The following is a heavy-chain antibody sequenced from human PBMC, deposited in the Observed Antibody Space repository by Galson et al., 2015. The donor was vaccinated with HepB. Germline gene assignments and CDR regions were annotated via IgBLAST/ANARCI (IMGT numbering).Heavy chain of an antibody. CDR1: GFTFSSYA. Sequence: SLRLSCAASGFTFSSYAMHWVRQAPGKGLEWVAAISYDGSNKYYADSVQGRFTISRDNSKNTLYPQMNSLRAEDTAVHYCVRDRITICGVVMGTFDMWGQGTMVTVSS. CDR2: ISYDGSNK. CDR3: VRDRITICGVVMGTFDM. D-gene: IGHD3-3*01. J-gene: IGHJ3*02. V-gene: IGHV3-30-3*01.